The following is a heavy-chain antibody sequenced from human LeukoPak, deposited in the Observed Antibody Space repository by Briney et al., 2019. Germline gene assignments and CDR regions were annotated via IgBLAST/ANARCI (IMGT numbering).Heavy chain of an antibody. J-gene: IGHJ4*02. D-gene: IGHD4-23*01. Sequence: KFQGRVTITRDTSASTAYMELRSLRSDDTAVYYCARDVLDYGGNSYDYWGQGTLVTVSS. V-gene: IGHV1-3*01. CDR3: ARDVLDYGGNSYDY.